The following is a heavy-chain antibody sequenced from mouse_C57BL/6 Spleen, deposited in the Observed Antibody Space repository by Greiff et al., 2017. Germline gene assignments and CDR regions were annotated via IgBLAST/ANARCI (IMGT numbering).Heavy chain of an antibody. J-gene: IGHJ4*01. Sequence: QVQLQQSGAELVKPGASVKLSCKASGYTFTSYWMHWVKQRPGQGLEWIGMIHPNSGSTNYNEKFKSKATLTVDKSSSTAYMQLSSLTSEDSAVYYCAREDGYYGEGYYAMDYWGQGTSVTVSS. CDR2: IHPNSGST. CDR1: GYTFTSYW. CDR3: AREDGYYGEGYYAMDY. D-gene: IGHD2-3*01. V-gene: IGHV1-64*01.